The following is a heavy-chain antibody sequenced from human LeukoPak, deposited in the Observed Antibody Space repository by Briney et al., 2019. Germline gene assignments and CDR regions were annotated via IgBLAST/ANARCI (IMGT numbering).Heavy chain of an antibody. CDR3: ARTGSTVTMLYPFDH. V-gene: IGHV4-59*02. J-gene: IGHJ4*02. Sequence: SETLSLTCTVSGGSVSSYYWSWIRQPPGKGLEWIGYIYYSGSTNYNPSLKSRVSISVDTSKNQFSLKLSSVTAADTAVYYCARTGSTVTMLYPFDHWGQGTLVTVSS. CDR2: IYYSGST. D-gene: IGHD4-17*01. CDR1: GGSVSSYY.